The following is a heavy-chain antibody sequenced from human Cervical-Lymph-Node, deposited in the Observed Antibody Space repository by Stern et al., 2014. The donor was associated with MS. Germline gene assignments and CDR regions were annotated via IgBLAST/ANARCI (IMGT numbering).Heavy chain of an antibody. CDR3: GRDTCRGGGCYFRY. J-gene: IGHJ4*02. V-gene: IGHV3-30*04. CDR2: VSND. Sequence: VQLVESGGGVVQPGRSLRLSCAASGFIFSNYAMHWVRQAPGKGLDWVAFVSNDYADSVKGRFTISRDNANNTLYLQMNSLRPEDTAVYYCGRDTCRGGGCYFRYWGQGILITVSS. D-gene: IGHD2-15*01. CDR1: GFIFSNYA.